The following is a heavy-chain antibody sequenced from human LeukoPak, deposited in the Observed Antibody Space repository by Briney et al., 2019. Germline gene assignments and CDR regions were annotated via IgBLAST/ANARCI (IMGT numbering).Heavy chain of an antibody. CDR1: GGSFSGYY. D-gene: IGHD3-22*01. V-gene: IGHV4-34*01. CDR2: INHSGST. CDR3: ARPYYYDSRIDP. Sequence: SETLSLTCAVYGGSFSGYYWSWIRQPPGKGLEWIGEINHSGSTNYNPSLKSRVTISVDTSKNQLSLKLSSVTAADTAVYYCARPYYYDSRIDPRGQGILVTVSS. J-gene: IGHJ5*02.